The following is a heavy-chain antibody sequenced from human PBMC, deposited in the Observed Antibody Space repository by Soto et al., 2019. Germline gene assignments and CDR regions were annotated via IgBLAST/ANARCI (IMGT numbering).Heavy chain of an antibody. D-gene: IGHD2-8*02. Sequence: GGSLRLSCAASGFTLSDYLMSWVRQAPGKGLEWVANINQDGSQKYYVDSVRGRFTISRDNAKNSLYLQMNSLRAEDTAVYYCARAVAAGGSFWGQGTLVTVSS. CDR3: ARAVAAGGSF. CDR1: GFTLSDYL. CDR2: INQDGSQK. V-gene: IGHV3-7*01. J-gene: IGHJ4*02.